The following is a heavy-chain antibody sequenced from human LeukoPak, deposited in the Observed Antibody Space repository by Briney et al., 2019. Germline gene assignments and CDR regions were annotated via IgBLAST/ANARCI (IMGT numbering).Heavy chain of an antibody. Sequence: GESLKVSCAGSRDSFTNYWIAWVRQMPGKGLEWMGIIYPGDSDTRYSPSFQGQVTISADKSISTAYLQWSSLKASDTAMYYCARWNLRYPFDYWGQGTLVTVSS. CDR1: RDSFTNYW. J-gene: IGHJ4*02. V-gene: IGHV5-51*01. D-gene: IGHD3-9*01. CDR2: IYPGDSDT. CDR3: ARWNLRYPFDY.